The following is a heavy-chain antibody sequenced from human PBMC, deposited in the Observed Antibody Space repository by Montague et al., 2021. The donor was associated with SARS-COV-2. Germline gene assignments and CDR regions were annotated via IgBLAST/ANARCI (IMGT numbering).Heavy chain of an antibody. D-gene: IGHD2-8*01. J-gene: IGHJ5*02. CDR3: TRGNGWYQP. V-gene: IGHV4-59*02. CDR1: GGFVSSSY. Sequence: SETLSLTCTVSGGFVSSSYWSWIRQPPGKGLEWIGYILYNGTATYNPALRSRLTMSVDMSRNQFSLELRSMTVTDTAFYYCTRGNGWYQPWGRGTLVTVSS. CDR2: ILYNGTA.